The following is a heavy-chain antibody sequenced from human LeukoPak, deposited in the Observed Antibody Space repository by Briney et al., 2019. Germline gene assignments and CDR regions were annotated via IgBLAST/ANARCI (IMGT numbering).Heavy chain of an antibody. D-gene: IGHD3-3*01. CDR1: GFIFSSYG. J-gene: IGHJ5*02. Sequence: GGSLRLSCAASGFIFSSYGMHWVRQAPGKGLEWVAFIRYDGTNKYYADSVRGRFTISRDDSTNTVYLEMNCLRGEDTAVYYCAKGSGYYTYNWFDPWGQRTLVTVSS. CDR2: IRYDGTNK. V-gene: IGHV3-30*02. CDR3: AKGSGYYTYNWFDP.